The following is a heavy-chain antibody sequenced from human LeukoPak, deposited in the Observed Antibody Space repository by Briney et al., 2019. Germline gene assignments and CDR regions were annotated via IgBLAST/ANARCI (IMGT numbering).Heavy chain of an antibody. Sequence: GGSLRLSCAASGFTFSDYYMSWIRQAPGKGLEWVSAISGSGGSTYYADSVKGRFTISRDNSKNTLYLQMNSLRAEDTAVYYCAKDPRIAAGFAFDIWGQGTMVTVSS. CDR1: GFTFSDYY. CDR2: ISGSGGST. J-gene: IGHJ3*02. CDR3: AKDPRIAAGFAFDI. V-gene: IGHV3-23*01. D-gene: IGHD6-13*01.